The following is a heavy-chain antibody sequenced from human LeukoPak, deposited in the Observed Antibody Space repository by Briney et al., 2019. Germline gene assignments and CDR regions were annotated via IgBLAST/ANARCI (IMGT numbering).Heavy chain of an antibody. CDR1: GGSFSGYY. CDR2: INHSGST. J-gene: IGHJ6*02. Sequence: PSETLSLTCAVYGGSFSGYYWSWIRQPPGKGLEWIGEINHSGSTNYNPSLKSRVTISVDTSKNQFSLTLSSVTAADTAVYYCAIRSGRNYYGVDVWGPGTTVTVSS. D-gene: IGHD1-26*01. V-gene: IGHV4-34*01. CDR3: AIRSGRNYYGVDV.